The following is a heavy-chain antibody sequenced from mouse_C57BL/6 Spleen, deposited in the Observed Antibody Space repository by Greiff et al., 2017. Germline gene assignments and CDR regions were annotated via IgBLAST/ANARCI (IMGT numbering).Heavy chain of an antibody. V-gene: IGHV14-3*01. CDR1: GFNIKNTY. CDR2: IDPANGNT. D-gene: IGHD1-1*01. Sequence: EVKLQESVAELVRPGASVKLSCTASGFNIKNTYMHWVKQRPEQGLEWIGRIDPANGNTKYAPKFQGKAPITADTSSNTAYLQLSSLTSEDTAIYYCARSNYYGSSDDYWGQGTTLTVSS. CDR3: ARSNYYGSSDDY. J-gene: IGHJ2*01.